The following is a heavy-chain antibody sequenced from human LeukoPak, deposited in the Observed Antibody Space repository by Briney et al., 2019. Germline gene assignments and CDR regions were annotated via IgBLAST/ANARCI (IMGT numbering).Heavy chain of an antibody. J-gene: IGHJ6*03. V-gene: IGHV1-69*05. CDR1: GGTFSSYA. CDR2: IIPIFGTA. D-gene: IGHD3-3*01. CDR3: AGIGIGEWSTYYYYYMDV. Sequence: VASVKVSCKASGGTFSSYAISWVRQAPGQGLEWMGGIIPIFGTANYAQKFQGRVTITTDESTSTAYMELSSLRSEDTAVYYCAGIGIGEWSTYYYYYMDVWGKGTTVNVSS.